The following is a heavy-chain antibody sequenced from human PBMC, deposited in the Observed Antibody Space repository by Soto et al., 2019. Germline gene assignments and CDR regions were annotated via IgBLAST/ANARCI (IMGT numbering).Heavy chain of an antibody. CDR1: GFSLSSSGMC. Sequence: SGPTLVNPTQTLTLTCTFSGFSLSSSGMCVSWIRQPPGKALEWLALIDWDDDKCYSTSLKTRLTISKDTSKNQVVLTMTNMDPVDTGTYYCARIRRDFWSGSGVEYFDYWGQGTLVTVSS. V-gene: IGHV2-70*01. CDR2: IDWDDDK. CDR3: ARIRRDFWSGSGVEYFDY. D-gene: IGHD3-3*01. J-gene: IGHJ4*02.